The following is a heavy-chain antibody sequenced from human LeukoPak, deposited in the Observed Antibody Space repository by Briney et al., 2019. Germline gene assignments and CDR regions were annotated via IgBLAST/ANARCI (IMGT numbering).Heavy chain of an antibody. CDR2: IIPILGIA. CDR3: ARVSGGNSGNNWFDP. J-gene: IGHJ5*02. V-gene: IGHV1-69*02. D-gene: IGHD4-23*01. Sequence: SVKVSCKASGGTFSSYTISWVRQAPGQGLEWMGRIIPILGIANYAQKFQGRVTITADKSTTTAYMELSSLRSEDTAVYYCARVSGGNSGNNWFDPWGQGTLVTVSS. CDR1: GGTFSSYT.